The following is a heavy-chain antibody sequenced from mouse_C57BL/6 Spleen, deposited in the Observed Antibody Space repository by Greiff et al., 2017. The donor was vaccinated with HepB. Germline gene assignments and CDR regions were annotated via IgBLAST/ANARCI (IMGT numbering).Heavy chain of an antibody. CDR1: GYTFTDYY. Sequence: VQLQQSGAELVRPGASVKLSCKASGYTFTDYYINWVKQRPGQGLEWIARIYPGSGNTYYNEKFKGKATLTAEKSSSTAYMQLSSLTSEDSAFYFCARCTTCSYFDYWGQGTTLTVSS. D-gene: IGHD1-1*01. CDR2: IYPGSGNT. J-gene: IGHJ2*01. CDR3: ARCTTCSYFDY. V-gene: IGHV1-76*01.